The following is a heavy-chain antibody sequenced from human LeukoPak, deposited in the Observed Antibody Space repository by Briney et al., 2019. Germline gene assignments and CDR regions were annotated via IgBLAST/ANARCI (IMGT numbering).Heavy chain of an antibody. V-gene: IGHV3-74*01. D-gene: IGHD2-2*01. Sequence: PGGSLRLSCVASGFTFGTNWIHWVRQAPGRGLVWVSRISPDATSTNYADSVKGRFTISRDNAKNTLYLQMNSLRAEDTAVYYCARDIVVVPAAKRGGYYYYGMDVWGQGTTVTVSS. J-gene: IGHJ6*02. CDR2: ISPDATST. CDR3: ARDIVVVPAAKRGGYYYYGMDV. CDR1: GFTFGTNW.